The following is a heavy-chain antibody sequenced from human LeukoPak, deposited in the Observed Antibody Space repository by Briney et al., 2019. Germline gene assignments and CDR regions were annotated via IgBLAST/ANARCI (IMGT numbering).Heavy chain of an antibody. J-gene: IGHJ4*02. CDR1: GFTFSSYG. V-gene: IGHV3-30*02. D-gene: IGHD4-17*01. CDR2: IRYDGSNK. Sequence: GGSLRLSCAASGFTFSSYGMHWVRQAPGKGLEWVAFIRYDGSNKYYADSVKGRFTISRDNSKNTLYLQMNSLRAEDTAVYYCARTTDDYGDYFDYWGQGTLVTVSS. CDR3: ARTTDDYGDYFDY.